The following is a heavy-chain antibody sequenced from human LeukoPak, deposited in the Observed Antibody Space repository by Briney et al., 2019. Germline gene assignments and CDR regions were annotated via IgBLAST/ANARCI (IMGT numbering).Heavy chain of an antibody. Sequence: SETLSLTCTVSGGSISSGGYGWSWLREHRGKGLEWIGYIYYSGSTYYHPSLKSRVTISVDTSKNQFSLKLSSVTAADTAVYYCARELTGSPPHFDYWGQGTLVTVSS. D-gene: IGHD7-27*01. J-gene: IGHJ4*02. CDR1: GGSISSGGYG. CDR2: IYYSGST. CDR3: ARELTGSPPHFDY. V-gene: IGHV4-31*03.